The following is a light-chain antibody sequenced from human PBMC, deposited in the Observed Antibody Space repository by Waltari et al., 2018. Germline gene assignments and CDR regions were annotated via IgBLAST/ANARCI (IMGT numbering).Light chain of an antibody. CDR1: NSDVGSFHL. Sequence: HSALTQPASVSGSPGQSVTISCTGTNSDVGSFHLVSWYQHHPGKAPKLMSYEVTKRPPGVSYRFSGSKSGNTASLTISGLQAEDEADYYCCSYAEASLLANSYVFGTGTKVTVL. J-gene: IGLJ1*01. V-gene: IGLV2-23*02. CDR2: EVT. CDR3: CSYAEASLLANSYV.